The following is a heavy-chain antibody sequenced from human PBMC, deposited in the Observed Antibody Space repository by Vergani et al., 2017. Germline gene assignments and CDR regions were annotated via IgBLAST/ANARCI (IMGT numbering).Heavy chain of an antibody. J-gene: IGHJ2*01. Sequence: VQLVESGGGVVQPGGSLRLSCAASGFIFSSYSMNWVRQAPGKGLEWVASISGSSSYVFYRDSVKGRFTISRDNAKNSLYLQMNSLRAEDTALYYCVKDIAASGNYWYFDLWGRGTLVTVSS. V-gene: IGHV3-21*04. D-gene: IGHD6-13*01. CDR2: ISGSSSYV. CDR3: VKDIAASGNYWYFDL. CDR1: GFIFSSYS.